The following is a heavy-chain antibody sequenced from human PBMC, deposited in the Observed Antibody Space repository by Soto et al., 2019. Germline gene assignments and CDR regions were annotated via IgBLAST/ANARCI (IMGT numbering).Heavy chain of an antibody. D-gene: IGHD6-13*01. J-gene: IGHJ4*02. V-gene: IGHV4-39*01. Sequence: SETLSLTCAVSGFSIKNCVFYWVWIRRPPEKGLGSIGSIHDCVGTTYNPPLKSRVGMSVDTSKNQFSLKLTSVTAADTAVYYCSRQSTGYSVEVDYWGQGTLVTAPQ. CDR2: IHDCVGT. CDR3: SRQSTGYSVEVDY. CDR1: GFSIKNCVFY.